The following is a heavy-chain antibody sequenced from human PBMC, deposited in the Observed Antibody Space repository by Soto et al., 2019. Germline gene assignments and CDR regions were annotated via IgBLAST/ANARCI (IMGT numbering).Heavy chain of an antibody. CDR1: GFTFSSYS. D-gene: IGHD2-15*01. V-gene: IGHV3-21*01. Sequence: PGGSLRLSCAASGFTFSSYSMNWVRQAPGKGLEWVSSISSSSSYIYYADSVKGRFTISRDNAKNSLYLQMNSLRAEDTAVYYCVMVVDYYYGMDVWGQGTTVTVSS. CDR3: VMVVDYYYGMDV. CDR2: ISSSSSYI. J-gene: IGHJ6*02.